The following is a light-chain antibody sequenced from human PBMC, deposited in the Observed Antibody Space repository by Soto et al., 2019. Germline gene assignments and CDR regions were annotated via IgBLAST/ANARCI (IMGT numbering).Light chain of an antibody. CDR1: QTISSD. CDR3: QQYNSYPRT. Sequence: EIQMTQSPSTLSGSPGERATLSCRASQTISSDLAWYQQKPGQAPRLFIYSAFTIKSGVPARFSGSGSGTEFTLTISCLQSEDVATYYCQQYNSYPRTFGQGTKVDIK. CDR2: SAF. V-gene: IGKV3-15*01. J-gene: IGKJ1*01.